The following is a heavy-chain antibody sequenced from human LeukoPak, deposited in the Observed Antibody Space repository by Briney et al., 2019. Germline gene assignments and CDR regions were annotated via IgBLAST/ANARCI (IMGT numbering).Heavy chain of an antibody. CDR1: GGSISRYY. D-gene: IGHD6-13*01. CDR2: IYYSGSTST. Sequence: SETLSLTCTVSGGSISRYYWSWIRQPPGKGLEWIGYIYYSGSTSTNYNPSLKSRVTISVDTSKNQFSLKLSSATAADTAVYYCARGLSNYSNDRLDYWGQGTLVTVSS. CDR3: ARGLSNYSNDRLDY. V-gene: IGHV4-59*08. J-gene: IGHJ4*02.